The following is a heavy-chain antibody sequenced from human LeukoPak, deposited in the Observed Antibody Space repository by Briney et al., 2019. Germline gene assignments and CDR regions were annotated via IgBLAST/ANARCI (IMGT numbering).Heavy chain of an antibody. J-gene: IGHJ4*02. CDR1: GGSISSYY. Sequence: NPSETLSLTCTVSGGSISSYYWSWIRQPPGKGLEWIGYIHYSGSTNYNPSLKSRVTISVDTSKNQFSLKLSSVTAADTAMYYCARAFWGKTFDYWGQGTLVTVSS. CDR2: IHYSGST. V-gene: IGHV4-59*01. D-gene: IGHD3-16*01. CDR3: ARAFWGKTFDY.